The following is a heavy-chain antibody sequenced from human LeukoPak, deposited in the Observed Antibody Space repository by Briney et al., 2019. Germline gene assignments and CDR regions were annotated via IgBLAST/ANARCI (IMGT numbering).Heavy chain of an antibody. V-gene: IGHV4-61*02. D-gene: IGHD3-22*01. Sequence: PSQTLSLTCTVSGGSISSGSYYWSWIRHPAGKGLEWIGSIYNSGSTNYNPSLKSRVTISVDTSKNQFSLKLSSVTAADTAVYYCARKYGTITMTHFDIWGQGTMVTVSS. CDR2: IYNSGST. CDR3: ARKYGTITMTHFDI. CDR1: GGSISSGSYY. J-gene: IGHJ3*02.